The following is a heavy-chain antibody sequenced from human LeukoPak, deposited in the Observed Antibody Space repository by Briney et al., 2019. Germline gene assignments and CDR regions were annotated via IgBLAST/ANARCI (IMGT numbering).Heavy chain of an antibody. CDR3: ARARITMVRGTALDYYYYGMDV. CDR1: GFSFSSYS. CDR2: ISSGSNYI. Sequence: GGSLRLSCAASGFSFSSYSINWIRQTPGKGLEWVSSISSGSNYIYYADSVKGRFTISRDNAKNSLYLQMNSLRAEDTAVYYCARARITMVRGTALDYYYYGMDVWGQGTTVTVSS. J-gene: IGHJ6*02. D-gene: IGHD3-10*01. V-gene: IGHV3-21*01.